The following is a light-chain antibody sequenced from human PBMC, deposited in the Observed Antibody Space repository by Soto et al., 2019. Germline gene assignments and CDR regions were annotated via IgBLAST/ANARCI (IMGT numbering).Light chain of an antibody. CDR2: DVS. CDR1: QSINSW. Sequence: DIQMTQSPSTLSASVGDRVTITCRASQSINSWLVWYQQKPGKAPKLLIYDVSSLQSGVPSRFSGSGSGTEVTLLTSSLQHNDFAAYYCQQYRSHTTCTFGQGTQLEIE. V-gene: IGKV1-5*01. CDR3: QQYRSHTTCT. J-gene: IGKJ2*02.